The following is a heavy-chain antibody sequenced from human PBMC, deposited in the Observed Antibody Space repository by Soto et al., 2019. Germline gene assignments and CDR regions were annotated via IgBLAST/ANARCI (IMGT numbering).Heavy chain of an antibody. V-gene: IGHV3-64D*06. D-gene: IGHD6-6*01. CDR2: ISSNGGST. CDR3: ARASSSSSRPSDY. CDR1: GFTFSSYA. J-gene: IGHJ4*02. Sequence: GGSLRLSCSASGFTFSSYAMHWVRQAPGKGLEYVSAISSNGGSTYYADSVKGRFTISRDNSKNTLYLQMSSLRAEDTAVYYCARASSSSSRPSDYWGQGTLVTVSS.